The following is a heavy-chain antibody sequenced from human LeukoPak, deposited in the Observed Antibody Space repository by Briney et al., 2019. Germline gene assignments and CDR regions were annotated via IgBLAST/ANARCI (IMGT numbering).Heavy chain of an antibody. CDR1: GFTFRNYS. Sequence: GGSLRLSCTASGFTFRNYSMNWVRQAPGKGLEWVSSISSSSTYIYYADSVKGRFSISRDNAKNSLYLQMNSLRAGDTAVYYCARDGAEEKDAFDIWGQGTMVTVSS. CDR3: ARDGAEEKDAFDI. J-gene: IGHJ3*02. V-gene: IGHV3-21*01. D-gene: IGHD3-16*01. CDR2: ISSSSTYI.